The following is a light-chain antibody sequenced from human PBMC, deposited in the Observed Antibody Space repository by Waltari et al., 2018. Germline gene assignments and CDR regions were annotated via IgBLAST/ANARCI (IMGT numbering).Light chain of an antibody. J-gene: IGLJ2*01. V-gene: IGLV2-14*02. CDR3: SSVTSPNAVI. CDR2: EGS. CDR1: SSDLGGDKL. Sequence: QSALTQPASVSGSPGQSITISRTGTSSDLGGDKLVPWYQQHPGRAPKLLVYEGSKRLAGVPCRVSGAKSGNTAALTISGLQAVHEADNMCSSVTSPNAVIFGGGTKLT.